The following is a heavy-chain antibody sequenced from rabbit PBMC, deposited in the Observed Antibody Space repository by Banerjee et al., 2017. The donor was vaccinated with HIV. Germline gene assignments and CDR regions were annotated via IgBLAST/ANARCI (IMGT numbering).Heavy chain of an antibody. D-gene: IGHD4-1*01. CDR3: ARDLAGVIGWNFNL. V-gene: IGHV1S45*01. CDR2: IYTGTSGST. CDR1: GSDISSNA. J-gene: IGHJ4*01. Sequence: QEQLVESGGGLVQPEGSLTLTCKASGSDISSNAMCWVRQAPGKGLELIACIYTGTSGSTWYANWAKGRFTISKTSSTTVTLQMTSLTAADTATYFCARDLAGVIGWNFNLWGQGTLVTVS.